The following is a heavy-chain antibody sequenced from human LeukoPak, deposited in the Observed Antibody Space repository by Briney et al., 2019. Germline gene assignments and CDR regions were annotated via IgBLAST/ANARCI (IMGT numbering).Heavy chain of an antibody. Sequence: GASVKVSCKASGYTFTVYYMHWVRQAPGQGLEWMGRINPNSGGTNYAQKFQGRVTIAADESTSTAYMELSSLRSEDTAVYYCARVGYYGSGSYYYGMDVWGQGTTVTVSS. J-gene: IGHJ6*02. CDR3: ARVGYYGSGSYYYGMDV. CDR1: GYTFTVYY. V-gene: IGHV1-2*06. CDR2: INPNSGGT. D-gene: IGHD3-10*01.